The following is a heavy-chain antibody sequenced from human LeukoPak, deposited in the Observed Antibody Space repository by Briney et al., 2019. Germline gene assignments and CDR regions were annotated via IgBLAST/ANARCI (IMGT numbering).Heavy chain of an antibody. CDR2: ISGSGGST. V-gene: IGHV3-23*01. CDR3: AIQSSSPFDF. Sequence: GGSLRLSCAASGFTFSSYAVRWARHARGKGREWVAAISGSGGSTYYADSVKGRFTISRDNSKNALYLQMNSLRAEDTVVYYRAIQSSSPFDFWGQETLVTVPS. CDR1: GFTFSSYA. J-gene: IGHJ4*02. D-gene: IGHD6-13*01.